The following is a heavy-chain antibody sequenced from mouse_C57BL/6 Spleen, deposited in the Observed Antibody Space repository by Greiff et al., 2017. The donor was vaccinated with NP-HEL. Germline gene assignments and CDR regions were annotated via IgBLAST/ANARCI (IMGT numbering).Heavy chain of an antibody. CDR1: GYTFTDYY. V-gene: IGHV1-26*01. CDR3: ARFNGSSLWFAY. CDR2: INPNNGGT. J-gene: IGHJ3*01. D-gene: IGHD1-1*01. Sequence: VQLQQSGPELVKPGASVKISCKASGYTFTDYYMNWVKQSHGKSLEWIGDINPNNGGTSYNQKFKGKATLTVDKSSSTAYMELRSLTSEDSAVYYCARFNGSSLWFAYWGQGTLVTVSA.